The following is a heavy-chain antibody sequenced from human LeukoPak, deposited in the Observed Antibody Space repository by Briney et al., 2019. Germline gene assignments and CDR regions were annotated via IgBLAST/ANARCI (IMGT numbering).Heavy chain of an antibody. D-gene: IGHD3-3*01. CDR3: ARDGTSHYDFWSGYFNWFDP. Sequence: GGSLRLSCAASGFTFSSYWMHWVRQAPGKGLVWVSRINTDGSSTSYADSVKGRFTISRDNAKNTLYLQMNSLRAEDTAVYYCARDGTSHYDFWSGYFNWFDPWGQGTLVTVSS. V-gene: IGHV3-74*01. CDR2: INTDGSST. CDR1: GFTFSSYW. J-gene: IGHJ5*02.